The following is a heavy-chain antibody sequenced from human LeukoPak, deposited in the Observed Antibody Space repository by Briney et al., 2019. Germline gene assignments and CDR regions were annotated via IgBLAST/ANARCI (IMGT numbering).Heavy chain of an antibody. D-gene: IGHD1-14*01. J-gene: IGHJ3*02. Sequence: PGRSLRLSCAASGFTFSSYAMHWVRQAPGKGLEWVAVISYDGSNKYYADSVKGRFTISRDNSKNTLYLQMNSLRAEDTAVYYCARAMTEQEIDAFDIWGQGTMVTVSS. CDR2: ISYDGSNK. CDR1: GFTFSSYA. CDR3: ARAMTEQEIDAFDI. V-gene: IGHV3-30-3*01.